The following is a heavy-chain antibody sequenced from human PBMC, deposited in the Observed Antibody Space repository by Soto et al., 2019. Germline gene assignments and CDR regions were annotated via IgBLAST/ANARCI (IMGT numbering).Heavy chain of an antibody. D-gene: IGHD2-15*01. Sequence: TLSLTCAVYGGSFSGYYWSWIRQPPGKGLEWIGEINHSGSTNYNPSLKSRVTISVDTSKNQFSLKLSSVTAADTAVYYCARGIYYFDYWGQGTLVTVSS. CDR3: ARGIYYFDY. CDR2: INHSGST. CDR1: GGSFSGYY. V-gene: IGHV4-34*01. J-gene: IGHJ4*02.